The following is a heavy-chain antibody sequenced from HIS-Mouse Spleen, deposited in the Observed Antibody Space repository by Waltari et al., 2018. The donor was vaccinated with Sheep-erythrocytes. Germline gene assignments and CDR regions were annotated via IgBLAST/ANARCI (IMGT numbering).Heavy chain of an antibody. J-gene: IGHJ4*02. Sequence: QVQLQESGPGLVKPSQTLSLTCTVSGGSISSGGYYWSWIRQHPGKGLEWIGYIYYRGGTYYNPSLKSRVTISVDTSKNQFSLKLSSVTAADTAVYYCARVVGSWYYFDYWGQGTLVTVSS. CDR3: ARVVGSWYYFDY. CDR1: GGSISSGGYY. V-gene: IGHV4-31*03. CDR2: IYYRGGT. D-gene: IGHD6-13*01.